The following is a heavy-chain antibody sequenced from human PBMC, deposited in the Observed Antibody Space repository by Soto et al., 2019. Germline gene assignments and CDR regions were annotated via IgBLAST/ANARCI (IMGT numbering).Heavy chain of an antibody. CDR1: GFTFSSYA. V-gene: IGHV3-23*01. CDR2: ISGSGGGT. CDR3: AKGGYGDYRYFDY. Sequence: EVQLLESGGGLVQPGGSLRLSCAASGFTFSSYAMSWVRQAPGKGLEWVSGISGSGGGTYYADSVKGRFTISRDNSKNTLYLQMNSLRAGDTAVYYCAKGGYGDYRYFDYWGQGTLVTVSS. D-gene: IGHD4-17*01. J-gene: IGHJ4*02.